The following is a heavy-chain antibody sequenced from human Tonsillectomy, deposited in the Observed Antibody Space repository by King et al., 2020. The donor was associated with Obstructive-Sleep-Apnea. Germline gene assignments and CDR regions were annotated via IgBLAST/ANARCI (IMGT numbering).Heavy chain of an antibody. CDR1: GFTFSSYG. V-gene: IGHV3-30*02. D-gene: IGHD5-18*01. CDR3: AKIGMGYGPIDY. J-gene: IGHJ4*02. Sequence: VQLVESGGGVVQPGRSLRLSCAASGFTFSSYGMHWVRQAPGKGLEWVAFIRYDGSDKYYVDSVKGRFTISRDNSKNTLYLQMNSLRAEDTAMYYCAKIGMGYGPIDYWGQGTLVTVSS. CDR2: IRYDGSDK.